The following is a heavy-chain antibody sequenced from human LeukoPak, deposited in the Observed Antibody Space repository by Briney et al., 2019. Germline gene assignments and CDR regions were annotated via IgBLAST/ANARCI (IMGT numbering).Heavy chain of an antibody. CDR1: GFTFSSYS. V-gene: IGHV3-48*01. J-gene: IGHJ4*02. CDR3: ARDPSMIVVADYFDY. Sequence: GGSLRLSCAASGFTFSSYSMNWVRQAPGKGLEWVSYISSSSSTIYYADSVKGGFTISRDNAKNSLYLQMNSLRAEDTAVYYCARDPSMIVVADYFDYWGQGTLVTVSS. CDR2: ISSSSSTI. D-gene: IGHD3-22*01.